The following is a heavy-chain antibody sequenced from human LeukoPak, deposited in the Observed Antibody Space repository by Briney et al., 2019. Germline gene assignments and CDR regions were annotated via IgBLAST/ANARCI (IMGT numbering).Heavy chain of an antibody. V-gene: IGHV4-39*01. Sequence: SETLSLTCTVSGGSISSSSYYWGWIRQPPGKGLEWIGSIYYSGSTYYNPSLKSRVTISVDTSKNQFSLKLSSVTAADTAVYYCARGRGARGGNWFDPWGQGTLVTVSS. CDR1: GGSISSSSYY. D-gene: IGHD1-26*01. J-gene: IGHJ5*02. CDR3: ARGRGARGGNWFDP. CDR2: IYYSGST.